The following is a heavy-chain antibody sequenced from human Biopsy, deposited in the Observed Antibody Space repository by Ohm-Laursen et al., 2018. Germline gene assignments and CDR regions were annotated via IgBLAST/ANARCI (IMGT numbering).Heavy chain of an antibody. CDR3: ARDGKRWDYTTYFSWHFDL. J-gene: IGHJ2*01. D-gene: IGHD4-11*01. CDR1: GFIFDDYA. CDR2: ITWNSGTI. V-gene: IGHV3-9*01. Sequence: SLRLSCSASGFIFDDYAMHWVRQAPGKGLEWVSSITWNSGTIDYADSLQGRFTISRDNHKNTVDLQMNTLRPEDTAVYFCARDGKRWDYTTYFSWHFDLWGRGTLVTVSS.